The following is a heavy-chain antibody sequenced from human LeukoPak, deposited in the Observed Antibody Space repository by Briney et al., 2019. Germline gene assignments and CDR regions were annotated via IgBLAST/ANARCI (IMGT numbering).Heavy chain of an antibody. CDR2: IYYSGST. J-gene: IGHJ4*02. D-gene: IGHD3-22*01. Sequence: SETLSLTCTVSGGSISSGDYYWSWIRQPPGKGLEWIGYIYYSGSTNYNPSLKSRVTISVDTSKNQFSLKLSSVTAADTAVYYCARVGSYYDSSGYYGYFDYWGQGTLVTVSS. CDR3: ARVGSYYDSSGYYGYFDY. V-gene: IGHV4-61*08. CDR1: GGSISSGDYY.